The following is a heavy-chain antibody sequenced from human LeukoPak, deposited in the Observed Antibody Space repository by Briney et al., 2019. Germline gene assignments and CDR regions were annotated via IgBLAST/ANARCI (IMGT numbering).Heavy chain of an antibody. Sequence: ASVKVSCKASGYTFTGYYMHWVRQAPGQGLEWMGWINPNSGGTNYAQKFQGRVSMTRDTSISTAYMELSRLRSDDTAIYYCAVTYYYDSSGYNLDYWGQGTLVTVSS. CDR1: GYTFTGYY. CDR3: AVTYYYDSSGYNLDY. J-gene: IGHJ4*02. V-gene: IGHV1-2*02. CDR2: INPNSGGT. D-gene: IGHD3-22*01.